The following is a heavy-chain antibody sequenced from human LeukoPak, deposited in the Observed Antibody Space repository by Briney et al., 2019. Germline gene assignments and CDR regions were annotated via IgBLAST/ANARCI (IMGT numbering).Heavy chain of an antibody. CDR1: GGSISSYY. J-gene: IGHJ4*02. V-gene: IGHV4-59*01. Sequence: SETLSLTCTVSGGSISSYYWSWIRQPPGKGLEWIGYIYYSGSTNYNPSLKSRVTISVDMSKNQFSLKLSSVTAADTAVYYCARERLYYYDSSGSYYFDYWGQGTLVTVSS. D-gene: IGHD3-22*01. CDR2: IYYSGST. CDR3: ARERLYYYDSSGSYYFDY.